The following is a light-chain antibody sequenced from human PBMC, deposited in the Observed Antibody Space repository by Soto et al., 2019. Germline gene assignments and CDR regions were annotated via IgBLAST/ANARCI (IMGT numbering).Light chain of an antibody. Sequence: DIELTQSPGTRSVAPAERGTVSCRASQSVSSSYLAWYQQKPGQAPRLLIYGASSRATGIPDRFSGSGSGTDFTLTISRLEPEDFAVYYCQQYGSSPKTFGQGTKVDI. CDR3: QQYGSSPKT. J-gene: IGKJ1*01. CDR1: QSVSSSY. CDR2: GAS. V-gene: IGKV3-20*01.